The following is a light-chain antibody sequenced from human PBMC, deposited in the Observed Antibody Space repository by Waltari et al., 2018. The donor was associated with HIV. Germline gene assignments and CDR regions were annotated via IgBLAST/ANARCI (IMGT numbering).Light chain of an antibody. Sequence: DIVMTQTPLSSPVTLGQPASISCRSSQSLVHSNGHTYLSWLQQRPGQPPRLLIYEISNRFSGVPDRFSGSGAVTDFTLKISRVEAEDVGIYYCMQATQSPTFGQGTNVEIK. CDR2: EIS. V-gene: IGKV2-24*01. J-gene: IGKJ1*01. CDR3: MQATQSPT. CDR1: QSLVHSNGHTY.